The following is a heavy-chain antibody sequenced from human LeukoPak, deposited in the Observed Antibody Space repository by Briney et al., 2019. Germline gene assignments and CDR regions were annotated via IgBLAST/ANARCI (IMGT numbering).Heavy chain of an antibody. CDR1: GFTFSSSW. CDR2: INPDGSTR. Sequence: GGSLRLSCVISGFTFSSSWMSWVRQAPGKGLEWVASINPDGSTRHHVDSLKGRFTISRDNAKKSLFLQMGALRAEDTAVYFCAKLLGTATRYDYWGLGTLVIVSS. CDR3: AKLLGTATRYDY. D-gene: IGHD1-7*01. V-gene: IGHV3-7*01. J-gene: IGHJ4*02.